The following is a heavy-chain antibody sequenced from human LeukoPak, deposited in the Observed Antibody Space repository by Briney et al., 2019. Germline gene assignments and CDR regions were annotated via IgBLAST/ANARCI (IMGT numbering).Heavy chain of an antibody. CDR1: GFTFSSYW. J-gene: IGHJ4*02. V-gene: IGHV3-7*01. CDR2: IKQDGSEK. D-gene: IGHD3-22*01. Sequence: GGSLRLPCAASGFTFSSYWMSWVRQAPGKGLEWVANIKQDGSEKYYVDSVKGRFTISRDNAKNSLYLQMNSLRAEDTAVYYCARGGGMNYYDSSGYYGYWGQGTLVTVSS. CDR3: ARGGGMNYYDSSGYYGY.